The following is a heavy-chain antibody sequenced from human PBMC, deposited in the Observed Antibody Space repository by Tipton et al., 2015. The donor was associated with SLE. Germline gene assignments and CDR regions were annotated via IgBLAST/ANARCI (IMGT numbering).Heavy chain of an antibody. CDR1: GGSISSSSYY. CDR2: IYYSGST. V-gene: IGHV4-39*07. CDR3: ARSVVGADVYYYGMDV. Sequence: TLSLTCTVSGGSISSSSYYWGWIRQPPGKGLEWIGSIYYSGSTNYNPSLKSRVTISVDTSKNQFSLKLSSVTAADTAVYYCARSVVGADVYYYGMDVWGQGTTVTVSS. J-gene: IGHJ6*02. D-gene: IGHD1-26*01.